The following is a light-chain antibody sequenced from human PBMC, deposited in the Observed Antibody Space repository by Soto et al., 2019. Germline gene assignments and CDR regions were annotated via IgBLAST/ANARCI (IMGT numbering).Light chain of an antibody. V-gene: IGKV3-20*01. CDR3: QHYGSSPPIT. CDR1: QSVSSTY. Sequence: EIVLTQSPXTLXLSPGERATLSCRASQSVSSTYLAWFQQKPGQAPRLLIYDASSRATGIPDRFSGSGSGTDFTLTISRLEPEDFAVYYCQHYGSSPPITFGQGTRLEIK. CDR2: DAS. J-gene: IGKJ5*01.